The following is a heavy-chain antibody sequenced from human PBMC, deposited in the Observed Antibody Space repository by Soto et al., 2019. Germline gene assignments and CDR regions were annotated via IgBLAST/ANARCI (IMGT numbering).Heavy chain of an antibody. D-gene: IGHD2-2*01. J-gene: IGHJ4*02. CDR1: GGSISSYY. Sequence: SETLSLTCTVSGGSISSYYWSWIRQPPGKGLEWIGYIYYSGSTNYNPSLKSRVTISVDTSKNQFSLKLSSVTAADTAVYYCARHPSSLNGPEDWGQGTLVTVSS. CDR3: ARHPSSLNGPED. V-gene: IGHV4-59*01. CDR2: IYYSGST.